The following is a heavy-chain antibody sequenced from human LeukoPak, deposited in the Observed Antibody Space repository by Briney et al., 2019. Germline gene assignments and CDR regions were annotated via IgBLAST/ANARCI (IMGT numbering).Heavy chain of an antibody. CDR1: VYTFTNYY. Sequence: ASVKVSCKSCVYTFTNYYTNWLGQAPGQGLEWMGIIIPSGGSTSYAQKFQGRVTMTRDTSTSTVYMELSSLRSEDTAVYYCAGGSYYDTSCSYYWGQGTLVTVSS. CDR3: AGGSYYDTSCSYY. CDR2: IIPSGGST. J-gene: IGHJ4*02. V-gene: IGHV1-46*01. D-gene: IGHD3-22*01.